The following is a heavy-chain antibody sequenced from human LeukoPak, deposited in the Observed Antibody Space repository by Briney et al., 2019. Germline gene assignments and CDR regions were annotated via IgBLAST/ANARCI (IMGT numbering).Heavy chain of an antibody. Sequence: SETLSLTCAVYGGSFSGYYWSWIRQPPGKGLEWIGEINHSGSTNYNPSLKSRVTISVDTFKNQFSLKLSSVTAADTAVYYCARDVDTAMVWASWFDPWGQGTLVTVSS. V-gene: IGHV4-34*01. CDR1: GGSFSGYY. CDR3: ARDVDTAMVWASWFDP. CDR2: INHSGST. D-gene: IGHD5-18*01. J-gene: IGHJ5*02.